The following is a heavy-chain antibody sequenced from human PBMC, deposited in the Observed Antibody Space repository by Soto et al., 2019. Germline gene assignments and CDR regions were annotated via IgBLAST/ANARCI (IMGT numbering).Heavy chain of an antibody. J-gene: IGHJ4*02. V-gene: IGHV3-30-3*01. CDR1: GFTFSSYA. CDR2: ISYDGSNK. CDR3: ARDKSPYSSGWHNQHFDY. Sequence: QVQLVESGGGVVQPGRSLRLSCAASGFTFSSYAMHWVRQAPGKGLEWVAVISYDGSNKYYADSVKGRFTISRDNFKNTLYLQMNSLRAEDTAVYYCARDKSPYSSGWHNQHFDYWGQGTLVTVSS. D-gene: IGHD6-19*01.